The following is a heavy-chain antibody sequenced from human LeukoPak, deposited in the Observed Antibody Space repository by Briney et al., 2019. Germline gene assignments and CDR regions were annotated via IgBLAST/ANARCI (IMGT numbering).Heavy chain of an antibody. CDR3: ARGRLRGSSTSCYPF. CDR2: INPNSGGT. D-gene: IGHD2-2*01. J-gene: IGHJ4*02. CDR1: GYTFTGYY. V-gene: IGHV1-2*02. Sequence: GASVKVSCKASGYTFTGYYMHWVRQAPGQGLEWMGWINPNSGGTNYAQKFQGRVTMTRDTSISTAYMELSRLRSDDTAVYYCARGRLRGSSTSCYPFWGQGTLVTVCS.